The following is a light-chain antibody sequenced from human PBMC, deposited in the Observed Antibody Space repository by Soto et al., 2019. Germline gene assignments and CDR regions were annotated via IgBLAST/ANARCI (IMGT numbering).Light chain of an antibody. V-gene: IGLV2-23*02. J-gene: IGLJ1*01. CDR1: SSDVGIYNI. CDR2: EVT. Sequence: QSVLTQPASLSGSPGQLITISCTGTSSDVGIYNIVSWYQQLPGKAPRVLIYEVTKRPSGVSNRFSGSKSGNTASLTISGLQAEDEADYYCCSYAGSSTYVFGTGTKV. CDR3: CSYAGSSTYV.